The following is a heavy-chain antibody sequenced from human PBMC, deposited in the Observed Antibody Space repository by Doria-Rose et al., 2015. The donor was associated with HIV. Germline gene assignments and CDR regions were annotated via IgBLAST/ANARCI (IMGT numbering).Heavy chain of an antibody. CDR1: GVSLSSPGMG. Sequence: ESGPVLVKPTETLTPTCTVSGVSLSSPGMGVSWIRQPPGKALEWLANIVSDDERTYKTSLKSRLTISRGTSKSQVVLTMTDMDPVGTATYYCARIKSSRWYHKYYFDFWGQGTLVIVSA. CDR2: IVSDDER. J-gene: IGHJ4*02. CDR3: ARIKSSRWYHKYYFDF. D-gene: IGHD6-13*01. V-gene: IGHV2-26*01.